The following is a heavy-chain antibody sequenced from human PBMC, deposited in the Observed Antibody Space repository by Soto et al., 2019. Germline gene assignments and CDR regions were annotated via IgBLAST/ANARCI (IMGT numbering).Heavy chain of an antibody. Sequence: SETLSLTCTVSGGSISSRSYYWGWIRQPPGKGLEWIGNINHSGSTNYNPSLKSRVTISVDTSKNQFSLKLSSVTAADTAVYYCARGSAYYDFWSGYYDPWGQGTLVTVSS. J-gene: IGHJ5*02. CDR3: ARGSAYYDFWSGYYDP. V-gene: IGHV4-39*07. D-gene: IGHD3-3*01. CDR1: GGSISSRSYY. CDR2: INHSGST.